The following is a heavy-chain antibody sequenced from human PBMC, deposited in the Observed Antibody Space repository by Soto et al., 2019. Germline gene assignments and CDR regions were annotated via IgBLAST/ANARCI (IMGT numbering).Heavy chain of an antibody. CDR2: ISAYNGNT. D-gene: IGHD3-10*01. V-gene: IGHV1-18*01. J-gene: IGHJ5*02. CDR1: GHTFTSYG. Sequence: ASVKVSCKASGHTFTSYGITWVRQAPGQGLEWMGWISAYNGNTNYAQKLQGRVTMTTDTSTSTAYMELRSLRSDDTAVYYCARDYGFGELFDPWGQGTLVTVSS. CDR3: ARDYGFGELFDP.